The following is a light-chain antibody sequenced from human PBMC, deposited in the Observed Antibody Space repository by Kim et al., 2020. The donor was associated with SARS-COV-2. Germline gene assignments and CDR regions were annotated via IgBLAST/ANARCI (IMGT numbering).Light chain of an antibody. Sequence: QAGLTQPPSVFKDLRQTATLTCTGNSNNVANQGAAWLQQHQGHPPKLLFYRNDNRPSGISERFSASRSGNTASLTITGLQPEDEADYYCSAWDISLGAWVFGGGTQLTVL. V-gene: IGLV10-54*04. CDR3: SAWDISLGAWV. CDR2: RND. CDR1: SNNVANQG. J-gene: IGLJ2*01.